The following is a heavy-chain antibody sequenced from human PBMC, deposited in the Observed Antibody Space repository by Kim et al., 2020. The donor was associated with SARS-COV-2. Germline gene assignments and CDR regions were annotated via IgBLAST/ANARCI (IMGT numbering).Heavy chain of an antibody. J-gene: IGHJ5*02. V-gene: IGHV4-59*13. Sequence: SETLSLTCTVSGGSISSYYWSWIRQPPGKGLEWIGYIYYSGSTNYNPSLKSRVTISVDTSKNQFSLKLSSVTAADTAVYYCASDQYYYGLLGIRGIFDPWGQGTLVTVSS. CDR2: IYYSGST. CDR3: ASDQYYYGLLGIRGIFDP. D-gene: IGHD3-10*01. CDR1: GGSISSYY.